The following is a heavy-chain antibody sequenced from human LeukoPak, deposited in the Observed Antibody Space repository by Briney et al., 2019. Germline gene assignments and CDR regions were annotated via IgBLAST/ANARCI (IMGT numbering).Heavy chain of an antibody. CDR3: ARRATFYYYSSGYYYPFDY. V-gene: IGHV4-39*01. CDR1: GGSVSSSSYS. CDR2: LYYSGST. J-gene: IGHJ4*02. D-gene: IGHD3-22*01. Sequence: KPSETLSLTCAVSGGSVSSSSYSWGWIRQPPGKGLEWIGTLYYSGSTYYNPSLKSRVTISVDASQNQFSLKLSSVTAADTAVYYCARRATFYYYSSGYYYPFDYWGQGALVTVSS.